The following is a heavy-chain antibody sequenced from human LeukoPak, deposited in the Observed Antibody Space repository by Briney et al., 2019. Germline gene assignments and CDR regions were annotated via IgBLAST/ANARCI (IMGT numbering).Heavy chain of an antibody. J-gene: IGHJ4*02. CDR1: GFAFSTYG. V-gene: IGHV3-48*02. D-gene: IGHD3-10*01. CDR3: ARRISGSYLDY. CDR2: ITSRSTT. Sequence: PGGSLRLSCAASGFAFSTYGMNRVRQAPGKGREWISYITSRSTTYYADSVRGRFTISRDNAKNSLYLEMNGLRDDDTAVYYCARRISGSYLDYWGKGTLVTVSS.